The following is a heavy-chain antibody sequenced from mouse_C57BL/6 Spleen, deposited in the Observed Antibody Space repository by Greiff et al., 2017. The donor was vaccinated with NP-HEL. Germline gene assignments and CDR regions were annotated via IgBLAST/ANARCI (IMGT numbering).Heavy chain of an antibody. V-gene: IGHV1-64*01. CDR1: GYTFTSYW. CDR3: ARPLGSYYAMDY. Sequence: QVQLQQPGAELVKPGASVKLSCKASGYTFTSYWMHWVKQRPGQGLEWIGMIHPNSGSTNYNEKFKSKATLTVDKSSSTAYMQLSSLTSEDSAVYYCARPLGSYYAMDYWGQGTSVTVSS. CDR2: IHPNSGST. J-gene: IGHJ4*01. D-gene: IGHD3-3*01.